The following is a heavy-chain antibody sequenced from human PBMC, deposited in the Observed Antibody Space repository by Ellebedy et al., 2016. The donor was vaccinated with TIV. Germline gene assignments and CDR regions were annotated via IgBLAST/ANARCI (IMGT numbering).Heavy chain of an antibody. CDR3: ARDPSGGLYYYYGMDV. CDR2: ISSSSSYT. CDR1: GFTFSDYY. D-gene: IGHD3-16*01. V-gene: IGHV3-11*06. Sequence: GESPKISXAASGFTFSDYYMSWIRQAPGKGLEWVSYISSSSSYTNYADSVKGRFTISRDNAKNSLYLQMNSLRAEDTAVYYCARDPSGGLYYYYGMDVWGQGTTVTVSS. J-gene: IGHJ6*02.